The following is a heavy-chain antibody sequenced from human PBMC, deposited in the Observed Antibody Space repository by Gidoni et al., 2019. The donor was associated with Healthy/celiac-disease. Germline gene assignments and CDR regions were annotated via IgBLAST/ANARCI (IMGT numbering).Heavy chain of an antibody. V-gene: IGHV3-73*02. Sequence: EVQLVESGGGLVQPGGSLKLPCAASAFTFSAPATAWVRQASGKGLEWVGRIRSKANSYETAYAASVKGRFTSSRDDSKNTAYLQMNSLKTEDTAVYYCTRLGHSSSSGGYYYYYMDVWGKGTTVTVSS. CDR3: TRLGHSSSSGGYYYYYMDV. CDR2: IRSKANSYET. D-gene: IGHD6-6*01. J-gene: IGHJ6*03. CDR1: AFTFSAPA.